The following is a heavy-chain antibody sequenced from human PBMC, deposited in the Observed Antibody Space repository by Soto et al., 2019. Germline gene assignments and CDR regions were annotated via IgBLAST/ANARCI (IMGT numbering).Heavy chain of an antibody. J-gene: IGHJ6*02. CDR2: LFYSGRT. V-gene: IGHV4-39*01. CDR3: ATHGGNPKTLTIMGDMDV. CDR1: GGSIDSSSFY. D-gene: IGHD2-8*01. Sequence: SETLSLTCTVSGGSIDSSSFYWGWVRQPPGKGLEWIGSLFYSGRTHYNPSLKSRAAISVDAPRHQFSLRLSAVTAADTAVYSCATHGGNPKTLTIMGDMDVWGQGTTVTVSS.